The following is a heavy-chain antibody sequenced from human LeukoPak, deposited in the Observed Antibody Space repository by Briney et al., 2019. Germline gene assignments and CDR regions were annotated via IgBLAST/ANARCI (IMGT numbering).Heavy chain of an antibody. CDR2: ISWNSGSI. CDR3: AKDISTWLNDAFDI. D-gene: IGHD5-12*01. J-gene: IGHJ3*02. CDR1: GFTFDDYA. V-gene: IGHV3-9*01. Sequence: GGSLRLSCAASGFTFDDYAMHWVRQAPGKGLELVSGISWNSGSIGYADSVKGRFTISRDNAKNSLYLQMNSLRAEDTALYYCAKDISTWLNDAFDIWGQGTMVTVSS.